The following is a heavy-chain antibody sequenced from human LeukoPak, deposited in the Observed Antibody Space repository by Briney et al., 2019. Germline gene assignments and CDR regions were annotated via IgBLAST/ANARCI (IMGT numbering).Heavy chain of an antibody. V-gene: IGHV7-4-1*02. Sequence: GASVKVSCKASGYTFTSYAMNWVRQAPGQGLEWMGWINTNTGNPTYAQGFTGRFVFSLDTSVSTAYLQISSLKAEDTAVNYCARAPITIFGVVIMLYGMDVWGQGTTVTVSS. CDR1: GYTFTSYA. CDR3: ARAPITIFGVVIMLYGMDV. CDR2: INTNTGNP. D-gene: IGHD3-3*01. J-gene: IGHJ6*02.